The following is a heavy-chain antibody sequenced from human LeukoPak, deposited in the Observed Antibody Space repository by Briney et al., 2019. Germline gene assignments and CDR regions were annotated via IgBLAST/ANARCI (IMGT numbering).Heavy chain of an antibody. V-gene: IGHV3-30-3*01. CDR3: ARELRSSWPLDAFDI. D-gene: IGHD6-13*01. Sequence: PGGSLRLSCAASGFTFSSYAMHWVRQAPGKGLEWVAVISYDGSNKYYADSVKGRFTISRDNSKNTLYLQMNSLRAEDTAVYYCARELRSSWPLDAFDIWGQGTMVTVSS. CDR2: ISYDGSNK. CDR1: GFTFSSYA. J-gene: IGHJ3*02.